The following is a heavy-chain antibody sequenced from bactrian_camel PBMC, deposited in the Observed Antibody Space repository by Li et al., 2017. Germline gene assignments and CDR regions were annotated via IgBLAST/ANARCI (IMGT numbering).Heavy chain of an antibody. CDR3: ARWNQLKN. D-gene: IGHD1*01. CDR2: FDRDGST. Sequence: HVQLVESGGGSVQAGGSLRLSCVASGDTYSNYCMGWFRQAPGKEREAVARFDRDGSTSSADSVKGRFTISQDYVKDTVYLQMNSLKSDDAALYYCARWNQLKNWGQGTQVTVS. V-gene: IGHV3S53*01. CDR1: GDTYSNYC. J-gene: IGHJ4*01.